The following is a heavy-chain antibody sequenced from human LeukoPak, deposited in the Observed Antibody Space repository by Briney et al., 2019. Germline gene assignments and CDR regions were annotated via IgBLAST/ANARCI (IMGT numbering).Heavy chain of an antibody. V-gene: IGHV3-74*01. Sequence: GGSLRLSCAASGFTFSNFWMHWVRQAPGKGLVWVALIYGDGSFTRYADSVKGRFTISRDNAKNTVYLQMNSLRVEDTAVYYCAAISHLAFDIWGQGTVVTVSS. CDR3: AAISHLAFDI. J-gene: IGHJ3*02. CDR1: GFTFSNFW. CDR2: IYGDGSFT. D-gene: IGHD2/OR15-2a*01.